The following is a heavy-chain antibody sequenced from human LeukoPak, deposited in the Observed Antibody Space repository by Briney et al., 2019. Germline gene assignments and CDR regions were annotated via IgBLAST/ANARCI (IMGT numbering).Heavy chain of an antibody. CDR1: GYTFTSYG. D-gene: IGHD3-3*01. V-gene: IGHV1-3*01. Sequence: ASVKVSCKASGYTFTSYGISWVRQAPGQGLEWMGWINAGNGNTKYSQKFQGRVTITRDTSASTAYMELSSLRSEDTAVYYCARDQRITIFGVVPNWFDPWGQGTLVTVSS. CDR3: ARDQRITIFGVVPNWFDP. CDR2: INAGNGNT. J-gene: IGHJ5*02.